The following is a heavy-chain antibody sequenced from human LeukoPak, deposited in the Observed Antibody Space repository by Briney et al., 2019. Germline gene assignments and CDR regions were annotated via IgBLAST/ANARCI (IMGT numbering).Heavy chain of an antibody. J-gene: IGHJ4*02. CDR2: IYTSGST. CDR3: ARSVMVRGVILDY. CDR1: GASISSYY. V-gene: IGHV4-4*07. Sequence: SETLSLACTVSGASISSYYWSWIRHPPGKGLGWIGRIYTSGSTNYNPSLKSRVTMSVDTSKNQFSLKLSSVTAADTAVYYCARSVMVRGVILDYWGQGTLVTVSS. D-gene: IGHD3-10*01.